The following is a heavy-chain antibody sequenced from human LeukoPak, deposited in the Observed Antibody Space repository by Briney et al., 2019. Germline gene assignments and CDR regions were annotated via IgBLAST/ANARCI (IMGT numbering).Heavy chain of an antibody. CDR1: GGSFSGYY. CDR3: ARRVYCTNGVCFEKPSTFDY. Sequence: PSETLSLTCAVYGGSFSGYYWSWIRQPPGKGLEGIGEINHSGSTNYNPALKSRGTISGDTSKNQFCLNLSSVPAADPAVYYCARRVYCTNGVCFEKPSTFDYWGQGTLVTVSS. J-gene: IGHJ4*02. D-gene: IGHD2-8*01. CDR2: INHSGST. V-gene: IGHV4-34*01.